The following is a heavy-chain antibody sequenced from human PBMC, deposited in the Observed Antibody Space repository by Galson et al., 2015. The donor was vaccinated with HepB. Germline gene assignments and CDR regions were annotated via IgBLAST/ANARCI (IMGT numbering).Heavy chain of an antibody. CDR3: AKERGGGARSFDY. J-gene: IGHJ4*02. CDR1: GFTFSSYG. CDR2: IWYDGSNK. Sequence: SLRLSCAASGFTFSSYGMHWVRQAPGKGLEWVAVIWYDGSNKYYADSVKGRFTISRDNSKNTLYLQMNSLRAEDTAVYYCAKERGGGARSFDYWGQGTLVTVSS. D-gene: IGHD1-26*01. V-gene: IGHV3-33*06.